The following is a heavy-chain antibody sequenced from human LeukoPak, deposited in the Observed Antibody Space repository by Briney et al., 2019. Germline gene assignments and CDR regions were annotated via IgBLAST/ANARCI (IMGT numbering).Heavy chain of an antibody. CDR3: ARDRRQLVIPFFFDY. J-gene: IGHJ4*02. V-gene: IGHV3-48*02. D-gene: IGHD3-9*01. CDR2: MRSSGSTI. Sequence: GGSLRLSCAASGFTFSSYTMNWVRQAPGKGLEWIASMRSSGSTIKYADSVKGRFTISRDNAKNSLFLQMSSLRDEDTAVYYCARDRRQLVIPFFFDYWGQGSLVTVSS. CDR1: GFTFSSYT.